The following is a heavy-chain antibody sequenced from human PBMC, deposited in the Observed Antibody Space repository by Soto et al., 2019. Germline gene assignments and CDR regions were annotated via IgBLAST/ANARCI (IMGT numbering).Heavy chain of an antibody. Sequence: EVQLVESGGGLVQPGGSLRLSCSASGFIFSSNVMHWVRQAPGKGLEYVSAISTHGGTTYYADSVKGRFTISRDNSKNTLYLQMSSLRSEDTAVYYCLKPYAYWGQGTLVTVSS. CDR3: LKPYAY. J-gene: IGHJ4*02. CDR1: GFIFSSNV. CDR2: ISTHGGTT. D-gene: IGHD2-2*01. V-gene: IGHV3-64D*06.